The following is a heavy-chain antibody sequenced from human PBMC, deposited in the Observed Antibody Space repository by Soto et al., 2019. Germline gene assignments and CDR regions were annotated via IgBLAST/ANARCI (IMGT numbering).Heavy chain of an antibody. CDR2: IYYSGST. D-gene: IGHD3-10*01. CDR1: GGSISSYY. CDR3: AREGYGSGSYYNANWFDP. V-gene: IGHV4-59*01. J-gene: IGHJ5*02. Sequence: ETLSLTCTVSGGSISSYYWSWIRQPPGKGLEWIGYIYYSGSTNYNPSLKSRVTISVDTSKNQFSLKLSSVTAADTAVYYCAREGYGSGSYYNANWFDPWGQGTLVTVSS.